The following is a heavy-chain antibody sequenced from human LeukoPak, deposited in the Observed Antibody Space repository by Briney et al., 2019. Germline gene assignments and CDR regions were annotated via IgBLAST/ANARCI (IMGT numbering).Heavy chain of an antibody. V-gene: IGHV5-51*01. CDR2: IYPGDSDT. D-gene: IGHD3-22*01. CDR3: ARGDSSGYYYVNYFDY. J-gene: IGHJ4*02. Sequence: GESLKISCKGCGYSFTSYWIGWVRQMPGKGLEWMGIIYPGDSDTRYSPSFQGQVTISADKSISTAYLQWSSLKASDTAMYDCARGDSSGYYYVNYFDYWGQGTLVTVSS. CDR1: GYSFTSYW.